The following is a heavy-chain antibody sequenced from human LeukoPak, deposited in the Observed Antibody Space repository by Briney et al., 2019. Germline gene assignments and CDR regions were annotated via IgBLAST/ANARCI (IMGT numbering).Heavy chain of an antibody. CDR1: GFTFSDYY. Sequence: GGSLRLSCAASGFTFSDYYMSWIRQAPGKGLEWVSYISSSGSTIYYADSVKGRFTISRDNAKNSLYLQMNSLRAEDTAVYYCAKDIVLMDSGYFDYWGQGTLVTVSS. CDR2: ISSSGSTI. D-gene: IGHD2-8*01. CDR3: AKDIVLMDSGYFDY. V-gene: IGHV3-11*01. J-gene: IGHJ4*02.